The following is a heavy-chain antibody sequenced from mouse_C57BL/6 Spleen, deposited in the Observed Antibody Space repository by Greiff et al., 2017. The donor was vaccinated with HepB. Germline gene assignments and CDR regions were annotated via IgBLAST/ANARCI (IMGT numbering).Heavy chain of an antibody. CDR2: IDPETGGT. Sequence: QVQLKQSGAELVRPGASVTLSCKASGYTFTDYEMHWVKQTPVHGLEWIGAIDPETGGTAYNQKFKGKAILTADKSSSTAYMELRSLTSEDSAVYYCTRGGYYYGSSSPFAYWGQGTLVTVSA. J-gene: IGHJ3*01. CDR1: GYTFTDYE. V-gene: IGHV1-15*01. D-gene: IGHD1-1*01. CDR3: TRGGYYYGSSSPFAY.